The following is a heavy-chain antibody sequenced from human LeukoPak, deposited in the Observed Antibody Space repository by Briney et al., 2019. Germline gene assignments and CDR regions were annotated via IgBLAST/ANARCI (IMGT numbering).Heavy chain of an antibody. D-gene: IGHD3-10*01. V-gene: IGHV1-2*02. CDR3: ARVPSMVRGVVNYGMDV. CDR2: INPNSGDT. Sequence: ASVKVSCKTSGYSFTGYFMHWVRQAPGQGLESMGWINPNSGDTKYGQKFQGRVTMTRDTSINTAYMELRRLTSDDTAVYYCARVPSMVRGVVNYGMDVWGQGTTVTVSS. CDR1: GYSFTGYF. J-gene: IGHJ6*02.